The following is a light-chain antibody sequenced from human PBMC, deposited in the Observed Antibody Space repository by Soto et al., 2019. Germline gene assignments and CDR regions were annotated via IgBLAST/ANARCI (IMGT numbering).Light chain of an antibody. CDR1: QTLGSN. J-gene: IGKJ5*01. V-gene: IGKV3-15*01. CDR3: QQYNNWPPIT. Sequence: DIVMTQSPATLSVSPGERGTLSCRASQTLGSNLAWYQQKPGQPPRLLIYGASTRATGVPARISGSGSGTEFTLTISSLQSEDFGVYYCQQYNNWPPITFGQGTRLEIK. CDR2: GAS.